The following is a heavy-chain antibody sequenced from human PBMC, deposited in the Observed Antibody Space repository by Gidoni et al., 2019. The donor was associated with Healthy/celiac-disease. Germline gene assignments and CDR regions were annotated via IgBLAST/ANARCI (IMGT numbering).Heavy chain of an antibody. CDR3: ARDRDGITGTQFDY. CDR2: NIPILGIA. Sequence: QVQLVQSGAEVKQPGSSVKVSSKASGGPFSSDTICWVRQAPGQGLEWMGRNIPILGIANYAQKFQGRVTITADKSTSTAYMELSSLRSEDTAVYYCARDRDGITGTQFDYWGQGTLVTVSS. CDR1: GGPFSSDT. D-gene: IGHD1-20*01. V-gene: IGHV1-69*04. J-gene: IGHJ4*02.